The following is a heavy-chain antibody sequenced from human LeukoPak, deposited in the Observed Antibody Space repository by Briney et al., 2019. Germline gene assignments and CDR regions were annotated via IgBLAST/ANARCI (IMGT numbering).Heavy chain of an antibody. CDR2: IYTSGST. J-gene: IGHJ4*02. CDR1: GGSISSGSYY. CDR3: ARDPGLLWFGEYIGAFDY. D-gene: IGHD3-10*01. Sequence: SETLSLTCTVSGGSISSGSYYWSWIRQPAGKGLEWIGRIYTSGSTNCNPSLKSRVTISVDTSKNQFSLKLSSVTAADTAVYYCARDPGLLWFGEYIGAFDYWGQGTLVTVSS. V-gene: IGHV4-61*02.